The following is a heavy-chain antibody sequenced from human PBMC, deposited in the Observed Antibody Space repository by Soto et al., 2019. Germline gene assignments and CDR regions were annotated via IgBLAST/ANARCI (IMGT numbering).Heavy chain of an antibody. Sequence: QVQLVESGGGVVQPGRSLRLSCAASGFTFSSYAMHWVRQAPGEGLEWVAVISYDGSNKYYADSVKGRFTISRDNSKNTLYLQMNSLRAEDTAVYYCARDLLLWFGELLFPLDYWGQGTLVTVSS. CDR1: GFTFSSYA. CDR3: ARDLLLWFGELLFPLDY. V-gene: IGHV3-30-3*01. CDR2: ISYDGSNK. D-gene: IGHD3-10*01. J-gene: IGHJ4*02.